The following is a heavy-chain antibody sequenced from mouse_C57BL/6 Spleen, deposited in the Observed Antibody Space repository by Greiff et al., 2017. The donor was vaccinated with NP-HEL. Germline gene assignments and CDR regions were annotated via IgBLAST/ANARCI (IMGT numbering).Heavy chain of an antibody. CDR1: GYTFTSYW. V-gene: IGHV1-69*01. CDR3: ARSGGLRQDAMDY. J-gene: IGHJ4*01. Sequence: QVQLKQPGAELVMPGASVKLSCKASGYTFTSYWMHWVKQRPGQGLEWIGEIDPSDSYTNYIQKFKGKSTLTVDKSSSTAYMQLSSLTSEDSAVYYCARSGGLRQDAMDYWGQGTSVTVSS. D-gene: IGHD2-4*01. CDR2: IDPSDSYT.